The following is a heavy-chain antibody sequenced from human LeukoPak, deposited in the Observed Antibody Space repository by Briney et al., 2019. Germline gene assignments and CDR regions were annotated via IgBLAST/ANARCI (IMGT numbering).Heavy chain of an antibody. CDR2: IYHSGST. D-gene: IGHD2-8*01. V-gene: IGHV4-30-2*01. CDR3: ARAVGYCTNGVCSYFDY. J-gene: IGHJ4*02. Sequence: SQTLSLTCAVSGGSISSGGYSWSWIRQPPGMGLEWIGYIYHSGSTYYNPSLKSRVTISVDRSKNQFSLKLSSVTAADTAVHYCARAVGYCTNGVCSYFDYWGQGTLVTVSS. CDR1: GGSISSGGYS.